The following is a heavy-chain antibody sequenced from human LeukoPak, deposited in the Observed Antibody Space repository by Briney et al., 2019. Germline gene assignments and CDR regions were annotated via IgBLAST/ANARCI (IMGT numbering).Heavy chain of an antibody. CDR3: ARDRKTMLDSGYYFVGAFDI. CDR1: GDSISGFY. D-gene: IGHD3-22*01. Sequence: TSETLSLTCTVSGDSISGFYWNWIRQSPGKGLEWIGYMYSSGGANYNPSLKSRVTISVDKSKNQFSLKLSSVTAADTAVYYCARDRKTMLDSGYYFVGAFDIWGQGTMVTVSS. V-gene: IGHV4-59*12. J-gene: IGHJ3*02. CDR2: MYSSGGA.